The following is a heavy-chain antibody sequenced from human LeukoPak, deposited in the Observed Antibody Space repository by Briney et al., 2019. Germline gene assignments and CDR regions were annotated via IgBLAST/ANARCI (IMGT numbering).Heavy chain of an antibody. CDR3: ARGGYSYGYGED. J-gene: IGHJ4*02. Sequence: EASVKVSCKASGYTFTSYGISWVRQAPGQGLEWMGRIIPIFGTANYAQKFQGRVTITTDESTSTAYMELSSLRSEDTAVYYCARGGYSYGYGEDWGQGTLVTVSS. CDR1: GYTFTSYG. CDR2: IIPIFGTA. D-gene: IGHD5-18*01. V-gene: IGHV1-69*05.